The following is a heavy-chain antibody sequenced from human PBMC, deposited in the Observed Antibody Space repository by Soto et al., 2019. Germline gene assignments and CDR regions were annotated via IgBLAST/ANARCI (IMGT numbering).Heavy chain of an antibody. CDR2: IYPDDSDT. D-gene: IGHD4-17*01. CDR3: AILLRPYGHYEAIDF. CDR1: GYIFTKYW. J-gene: IGHJ4*03. Sequence: GESLKISCKGSGYIFTKYWIVWVRQMPGKGLEWMGMIYPDDSDTTYSPSFQGQVTISADKSITTAYLHWSSLKASDTAMYYCAILLRPYGHYEAIDFRGPGTLVTLSS. V-gene: IGHV5-51*01.